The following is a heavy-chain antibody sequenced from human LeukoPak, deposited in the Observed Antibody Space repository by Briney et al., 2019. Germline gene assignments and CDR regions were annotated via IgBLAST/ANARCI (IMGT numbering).Heavy chain of an antibody. Sequence: GASVKVSCKASGYSFTKFVITWVRQAPGQGLEWMGWISADNGNTNYAQKFQDRVTMTTDTSTSTAYMELRSLRSDDTALYYCARIVLCGGGDRFEHWGQGTLVTVSS. D-gene: IGHD4-23*01. CDR3: ARIVLCGGGDRFEH. V-gene: IGHV1-18*01. J-gene: IGHJ4*02. CDR1: GYSFTKFV. CDR2: ISADNGNT.